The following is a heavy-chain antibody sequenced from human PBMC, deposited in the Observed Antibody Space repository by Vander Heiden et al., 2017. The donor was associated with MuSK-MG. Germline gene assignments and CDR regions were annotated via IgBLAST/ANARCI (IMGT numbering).Heavy chain of an antibody. V-gene: IGHV3-23*04. Sequence: EVQLVESGGGLVQPGGSLGLSCAASGFTFSSYAMSWVRQAQGKGLEWVSAISGSGGSTYYADSVKGRFTISRDNSKNTLYLQMNSLRAEDTAVYYCAKDLGGDRLGYDAFDIWGQGTMVTVSS. CDR1: GFTFSSYA. CDR2: ISGSGGST. D-gene: IGHD2-21*02. CDR3: AKDLGGDRLGYDAFDI. J-gene: IGHJ3*02.